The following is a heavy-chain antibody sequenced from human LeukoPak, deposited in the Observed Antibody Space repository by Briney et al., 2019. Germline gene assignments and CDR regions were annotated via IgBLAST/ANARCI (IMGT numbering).Heavy chain of an antibody. CDR1: VFTFSDYY. J-gene: IGHJ4*02. CDR3: AKRGVVIRVILVGFDKEASYFEL. CDR2: IFSSGSTI. Sequence: GGCLRLSCVPSVFTFSDYYMSWIRPAPGKGREWVSYIFSSGSTIYYADSVKGRFTISRDNAKNSLYLQMNGLRAEDTAVYFCAKRGVVIRVILVGFDKEASYFELWGQGALVTLLS. V-gene: IGHV3-11*01. D-gene: IGHD3/OR15-3a*01.